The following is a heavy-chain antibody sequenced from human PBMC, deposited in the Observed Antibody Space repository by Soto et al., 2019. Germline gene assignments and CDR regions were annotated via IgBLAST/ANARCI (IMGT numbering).Heavy chain of an antibody. D-gene: IGHD2-2*01. CDR2: ITPNSGGT. CDR3: ARAFPAAHLFPARPVSWFDP. J-gene: IGHJ5*02. CDR1: GYTFTGYY. V-gene: IGHV1-2*04. Sequence: QVQLVQSGAEVKKPGASVKVSCKASGYTFTGYYMHWVRQAPGQGLEWMGWITPNSGGTNYAQKLQGWVTMTRDTTISTAYMELSRLRSDDTAVYYCARAFPAAHLFPARPVSWFDPWGQGTLVTVSS.